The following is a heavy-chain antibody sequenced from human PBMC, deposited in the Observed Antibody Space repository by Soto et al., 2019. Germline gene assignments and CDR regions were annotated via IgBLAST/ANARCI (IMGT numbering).Heavy chain of an antibody. CDR3: ARGWFGPDV. J-gene: IGHJ6*03. Sequence: EVQLVESGGGLVQPGGSLRLSCAASEFTFSGRSVHWVRQAPGKGLVWVSGIDKVGTDSTYADSLKGRFTSSRDNAKNTVYLQMNRLRVEDTAVYYCARGWFGPDVWGKGTTVTVSS. CDR1: EFTFSGRS. V-gene: IGHV3-74*01. D-gene: IGHD3-10*01. CDR2: IDKVGTDS.